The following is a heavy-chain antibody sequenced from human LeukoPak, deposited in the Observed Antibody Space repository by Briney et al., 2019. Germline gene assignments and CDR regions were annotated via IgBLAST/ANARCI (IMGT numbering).Heavy chain of an antibody. CDR3: ARQDGGSCYYDY. V-gene: IGHV4-59*08. D-gene: IGHD2-15*01. CDR2: IYYSGST. CDR1: GDSISSYY. Sequence: PSETLSLTCTVSGDSISSYYWSWIRQPPGKGLEWIGYIYYSGSTNYNPSLKSRVTISVDTSKNQFSLKLSSVTAADTAVYYCARQDGGSCYYDYWGQGTLVTVSS. J-gene: IGHJ4*02.